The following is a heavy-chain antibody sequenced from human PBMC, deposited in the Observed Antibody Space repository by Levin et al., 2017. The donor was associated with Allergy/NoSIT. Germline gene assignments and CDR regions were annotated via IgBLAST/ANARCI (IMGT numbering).Heavy chain of an antibody. CDR3: ARPPPLAESRTKWYFDL. D-gene: IGHD2-8*01. CDR2: IFPDDSDT. CDR1: GYTFTDYW. J-gene: IGHJ2*01. V-gene: IGHV5-51*01. Sequence: GESLKISCEASGYTFTDYWIAWVRQTPGKGLEWLGTIFPDDSDTRYNPSFQGQVTISADKSIRTAFLQWSSLKASDTAIYYCARPPPLAESRTKWYFDLWGRGTLVTVS.